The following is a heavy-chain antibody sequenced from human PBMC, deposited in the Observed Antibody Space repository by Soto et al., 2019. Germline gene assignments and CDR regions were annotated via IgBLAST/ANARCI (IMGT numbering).Heavy chain of an antibody. Sequence: GASVKVSCTASGYSFTTYNLHWVRQAPGQGLEWMGIINPSVGSTTYAQSFQDRVTMTRDTATSTVYIELSSLKSEDTAVYYCARARDMDVWGQGTTVTVSS. V-gene: IGHV1-46*01. CDR1: GYSFTTYN. J-gene: IGHJ6*02. CDR2: INPSVGST. CDR3: ARARDMDV.